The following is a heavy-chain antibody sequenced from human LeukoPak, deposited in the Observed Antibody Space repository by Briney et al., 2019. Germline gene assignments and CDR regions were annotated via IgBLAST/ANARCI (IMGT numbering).Heavy chain of an antibody. CDR1: GFTFSSYS. CDR2: IKQDGGEE. CDR3: ARDGQYYDFWSGYYPWDYYYYGMDV. D-gene: IGHD3-3*01. V-gene: IGHV3-7*01. Sequence: GGSLRLSCAASGFTFSSYSMSWVRQAPGEGLEWVAHIKQDGGEENYVGSVKGRFTVSRDNAKNSVLLQMNSLRAEDTAVYYCARDGQYYDFWSGYYPWDYYYYGMDVWGQGTTVTVSS. J-gene: IGHJ6*02.